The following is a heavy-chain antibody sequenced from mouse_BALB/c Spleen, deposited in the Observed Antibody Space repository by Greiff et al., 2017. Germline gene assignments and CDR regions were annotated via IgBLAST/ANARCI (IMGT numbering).Heavy chain of an antibody. D-gene: IGHD2-1*01. CDR3: ARPYGNYGAWFAY. Sequence: EVQLQESGGGLVQPGGSLKLSCAASGFDFSRYWMSWVRQAPGKGLEWIGEINPDSSTINYTPSLKDKFIISRDNAKNTLYLQMSKVRSEDTALYYCARPYGNYGAWFAYWGQGTLVTVSA. CDR1: GFDFSRYW. CDR2: INPDSSTI. J-gene: IGHJ3*01. V-gene: IGHV4-1*02.